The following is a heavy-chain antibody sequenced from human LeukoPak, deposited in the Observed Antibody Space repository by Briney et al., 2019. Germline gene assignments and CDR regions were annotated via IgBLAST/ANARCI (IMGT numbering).Heavy chain of an antibody. Sequence: GGSLRLSCAASGFTFSSYAMHWVRQAPGKGPEWVAVISYDGSNKYYADSVKGRFTISRDNSKNTLYLQMNSLRAEDTAVYYCARDRCTNGVCYYFDYWGQGTLVTVSS. CDR1: GFTFSSYA. V-gene: IGHV3-30-3*01. J-gene: IGHJ4*02. D-gene: IGHD2-8*01. CDR3: ARDRCTNGVCYYFDY. CDR2: ISYDGSNK.